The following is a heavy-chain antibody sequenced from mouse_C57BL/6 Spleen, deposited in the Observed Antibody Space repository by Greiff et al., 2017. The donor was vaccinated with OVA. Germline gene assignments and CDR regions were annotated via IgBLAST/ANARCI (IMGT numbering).Heavy chain of an antibody. CDR1: GFTFSDYY. Sequence: DVMLVESGGGLVQPGGSLKLSCAASGFTFSDYYMYWVRQTPEKRLEWVAYISNGGGSTYYPDTVKGRFTISRDNAKNTLYLQMSRLKSEDTAMYYCARHGPRKYFDVWGTGTTVTVSS. V-gene: IGHV5-12*01. CDR2: ISNGGGST. CDR3: ARHGPRKYFDV. J-gene: IGHJ1*03.